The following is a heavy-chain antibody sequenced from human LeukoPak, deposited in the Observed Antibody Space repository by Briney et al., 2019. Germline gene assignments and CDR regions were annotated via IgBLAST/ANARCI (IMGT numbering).Heavy chain of an antibody. CDR2: INQDGSEK. CDR1: GFTFSSYR. J-gene: IGHJ4*02. V-gene: IGHV3-7*01. Sequence: PGGSLRLSCAAPGFTFSSYRMSWVRPAPGKGLEWVSNINQDGSEKYDEGSVKGGFTNCRVNAKNSLYLQMNSLRAEDTGVYYCARASASYSAYDDYWGQGTLVTVSS. CDR3: ARASASYSAYDDY. D-gene: IGHD5-12*01.